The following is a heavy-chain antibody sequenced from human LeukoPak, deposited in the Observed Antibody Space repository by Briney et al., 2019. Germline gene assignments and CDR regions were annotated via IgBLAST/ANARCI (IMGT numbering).Heavy chain of an antibody. CDR2: VSGSSSYT. J-gene: IGHJ4*02. Sequence: GGSLRLSCAASGFTFSTYSMNWVRQAPGQGLEWGSSVSGSSSYTFYADSVRGRFTISRDNAKNSLYLQMNSLRAEDTAVYYCARGTTGGYSPSHWGQGTLVTVSS. CDR1: GFTFSTYS. CDR3: ARGTTGGYSPSH. V-gene: IGHV3-21*01. D-gene: IGHD5-12*01.